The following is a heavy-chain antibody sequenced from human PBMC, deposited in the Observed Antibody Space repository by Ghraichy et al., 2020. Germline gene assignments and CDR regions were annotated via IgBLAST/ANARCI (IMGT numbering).Heavy chain of an antibody. CDR1: GLSFSNAW. CDR2: IKSKADGGTT. V-gene: IGHV3-15*07. D-gene: IGHD3-10*01. CDR3: TTSWFTHYYYGMDV. Sequence: GGSLRLSCAVSGLSFSNAWMNWVRQAPGKGLEWVGRIKSKADGGTTDYAAPVKGRFTISRDDSKNTLYLQKYSMKTEDTAVYYCTTSWFTHYYYGMDVWGQGTTVIVSS. J-gene: IGHJ6*02.